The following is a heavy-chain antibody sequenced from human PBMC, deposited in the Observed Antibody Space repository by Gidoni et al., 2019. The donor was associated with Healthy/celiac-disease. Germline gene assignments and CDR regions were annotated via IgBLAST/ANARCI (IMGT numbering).Heavy chain of an antibody. J-gene: IGHJ4*02. CDR2: IRSKAYGGTT. CDR3: TRVSRDIVVVPAATEGPDY. Sequence: EVQLVESGGGLVKPGRSLRLSCTASGFTFGDYAMSWFRQAPGKGLEWVGFIRSKAYGGTTEYAASVKGRFTISRDDSKSIAYLQMNSLKTEDTAVYYCTRVSRDIVVVPAATEGPDYWGQGTLVTVSS. V-gene: IGHV3-49*05. D-gene: IGHD2-2*01. CDR1: GFTFGDYA.